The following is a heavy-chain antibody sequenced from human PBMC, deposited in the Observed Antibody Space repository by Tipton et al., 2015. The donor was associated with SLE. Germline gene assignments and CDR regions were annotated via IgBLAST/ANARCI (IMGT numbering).Heavy chain of an antibody. CDR3: ARSRAGDLSSREGGY. CDR2: INPHNGKS. Sequence: QVQLVQSGAEVKKPGASVKVSCKASGYSFTAYGISWVRQAPGQGLEWMGWINPHNGKSNYAEKVQGRVTMTTDTSTTTAYMELTSLRSDDTAVYYCARSRAGDLSSREGGYWGQGTLVTVSS. V-gene: IGHV1-18*01. J-gene: IGHJ4*02. CDR1: GYSFTAYG. D-gene: IGHD1-26*01.